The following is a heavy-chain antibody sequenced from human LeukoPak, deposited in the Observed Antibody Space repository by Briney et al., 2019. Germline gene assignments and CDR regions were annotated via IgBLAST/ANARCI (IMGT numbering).Heavy chain of an antibody. CDR2: IIPIFGTA. D-gene: IGHD4-17*01. V-gene: IGHV1-69*13. CDR3: ARGAVGYGDSYNYYNMDV. CDR1: GGTFSSSA. Sequence: ASVKVSCKASGGTFSSSAISWVRQAPGQGLEWMGGIIPIFGTADYARKFQGRATITADESTSTAYMEVSSLRSEDTAAYYCARGAVGYGDSYNYYNMDVWGQGTTVTVSS. J-gene: IGHJ6*02.